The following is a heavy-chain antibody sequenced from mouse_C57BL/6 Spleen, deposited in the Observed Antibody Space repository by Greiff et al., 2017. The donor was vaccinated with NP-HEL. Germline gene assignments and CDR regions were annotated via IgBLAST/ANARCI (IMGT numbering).Heavy chain of an antibody. V-gene: IGHV1-19*01. J-gene: IGHJ2*01. CDR2: INPYNGGT. CDR3: ARTGTDFDY. CDR1: GYTFTDYY. D-gene: IGHD4-1*01. Sequence: EVKLQQSGPVLVKPGASVKMSCKASGYTFTDYYMNWVKQSHGKSLEWIGVINPYNGGTSYNQKFKGKATLTVDKSSSTAYMELNSLTSEDSAVYYCARTGTDFDYWGQGTTLTVSS.